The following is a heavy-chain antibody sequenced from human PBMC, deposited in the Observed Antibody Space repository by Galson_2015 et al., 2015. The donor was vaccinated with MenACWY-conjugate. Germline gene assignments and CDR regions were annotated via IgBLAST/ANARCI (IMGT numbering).Heavy chain of an antibody. Sequence: ETLSLTCTVSGGSISRYYWSWIRQPPGKGLEWIGYMYYSGSTNYNPSLKSRVTISVDTSKNQFSLNLTSVTAADTAVYFCARGVNLSSMAGYWGQGTLVTVSS. V-gene: IGHV4-59*01. CDR2: MYYSGST. CDR1: GGSISRYY. D-gene: IGHD2-8*01. CDR3: ARGVNLSSMAGY. J-gene: IGHJ4*02.